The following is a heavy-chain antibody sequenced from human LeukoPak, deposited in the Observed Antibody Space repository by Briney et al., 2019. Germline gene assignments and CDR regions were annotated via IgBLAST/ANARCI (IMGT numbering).Heavy chain of an antibody. D-gene: IGHD2-15*01. J-gene: IGHJ3*02. Sequence: PGGSLRLSCAASGFTFSSYAMHWVRQAPGKGLEWVAVISYDGSNKYYADSVKGRFTISRDNSKNTLYLQMNSLRAEDTAVYYCARDRDPDCSGGSCYPRYELDIWGQGTMVTVSS. CDR2: ISYDGSNK. CDR1: GFTFSSYA. V-gene: IGHV3-30-3*01. CDR3: ARDRDPDCSGGSCYPRYELDI.